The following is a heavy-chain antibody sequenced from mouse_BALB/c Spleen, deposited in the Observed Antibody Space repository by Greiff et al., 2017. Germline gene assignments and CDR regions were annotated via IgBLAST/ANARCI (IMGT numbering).Heavy chain of an antibody. J-gene: IGHJ4*01. CDR3: AREEDGNPCAMDY. CDR1: GYSFTDYY. CDR2: INPSTGGT. Sequence: EVMLVESGPELVKTGASVKISCKASGYSFTDYYMHWVKQSPEKSFEWIGEINPSTGGTSYNQKFKGKATLTVDKSSSTAYMQLKSLTSEDSAVYYCAREEDGNPCAMDYWGQGTSVTVSS. D-gene: IGHD2-1*01. V-gene: IGHV1-42*01.